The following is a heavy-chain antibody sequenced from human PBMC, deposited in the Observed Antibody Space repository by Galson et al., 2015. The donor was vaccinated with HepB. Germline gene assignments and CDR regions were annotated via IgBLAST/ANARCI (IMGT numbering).Heavy chain of an antibody. J-gene: IGHJ4*02. CDR3: ARSKWIEAAECSH. CDR1: GFTFSGYS. CDR2: IDSSGSTL. Sequence: SLRLSCAASGFTFSGYSMNWVRQAPGKGLEWISYIDSSGSTLSYPDSVKGRFTVSRDNAKNLLYLQMNSLRDEDTAVYYCARSKWIEAAECSHWGQGTLVTVSS. V-gene: IGHV3-48*02. D-gene: IGHD6-13*01.